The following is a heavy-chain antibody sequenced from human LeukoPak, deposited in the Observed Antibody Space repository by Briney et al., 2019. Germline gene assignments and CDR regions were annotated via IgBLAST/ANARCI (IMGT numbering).Heavy chain of an antibody. D-gene: IGHD6-19*01. CDR2: ISGSGGST. CDR3: ARGGLGSAFDN. V-gene: IGHV3-23*01. CDR1: GFTFSSYA. J-gene: IGHJ4*02. Sequence: GGSLRLSCAACGFTFSSYALTWVRQAPGKGLECVSGISGSGGSTYYADSLKGRFTISRDNSKNTLYLQINSLRADDTAVFYCARGGLGSAFDNWGQGTLVTVSS.